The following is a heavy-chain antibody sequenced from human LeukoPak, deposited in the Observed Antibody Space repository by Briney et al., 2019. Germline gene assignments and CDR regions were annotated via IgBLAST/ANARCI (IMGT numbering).Heavy chain of an antibody. CDR1: GFTFRTYW. CDR2: IYSGGST. J-gene: IGHJ4*02. Sequence: PGGSLRLSCAASGFTFRTYWMHWVRQAPGKGLEWVSIIYSGGSTYYADSVKGRFTISRDNSKNTLYLQVNSLRAEDTALYYCARRGDGGRSFDYWGQGTLVTVSS. V-gene: IGHV3-53*01. D-gene: IGHD4-23*01. CDR3: ARRGDGGRSFDY.